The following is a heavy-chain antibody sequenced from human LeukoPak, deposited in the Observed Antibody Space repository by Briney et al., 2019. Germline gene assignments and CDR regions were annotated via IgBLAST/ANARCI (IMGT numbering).Heavy chain of an antibody. V-gene: IGHV3-30*01. CDR2: ISYDGSNK. Sequence: GRSLRLSCAASGFTFSSYAMHWVRQAPGKGLEWVAVISYDGSNKYYADSVKGRFTISRDNSKNTLYLQMNSLRAEDTAVYYCARGPQWLGNWGQGTLVTVSS. CDR1: GFTFSSYA. CDR3: ARGPQWLGN. D-gene: IGHD6-19*01. J-gene: IGHJ4*02.